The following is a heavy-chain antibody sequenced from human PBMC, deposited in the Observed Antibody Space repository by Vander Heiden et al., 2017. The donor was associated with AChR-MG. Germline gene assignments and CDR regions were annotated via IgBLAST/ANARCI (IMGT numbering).Heavy chain of an antibody. Sequence: QVQLVESGGGVVQPGRSLRLSCAAAGSSFSSHGLHWVRQAPGKGLEWVAVISYDGTNIFYADSVKGRFTISRDNSKNTLYLQIKSLTIDDTAVYYCAKETTRGYSFGGGLDYWGQGTLVTVSS. CDR3: AKETTRGYSFGGGLDY. CDR2: ISYDGTNI. J-gene: IGHJ4*02. V-gene: IGHV3-30*18. CDR1: GSSFSSHG. D-gene: IGHD5-18*01.